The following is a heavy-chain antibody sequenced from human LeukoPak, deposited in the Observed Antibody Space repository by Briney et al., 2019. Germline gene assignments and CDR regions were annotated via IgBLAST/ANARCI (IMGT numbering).Heavy chain of an antibody. V-gene: IGHV3-9*01. D-gene: IGHD2-15*01. CDR2: ISRNSDSR. CDR3: AKVDGDSWYLGFDS. CDR1: GFTFDNYA. J-gene: IGHJ4*02. Sequence: GGSLRLSCATSGFTFDNYAMHWVRQAPGKGLEWVSGISRNSDSRAYVDSVKGRFTISRDNAKSSLSLQMNSLRPEDTAVYYCAKVDGDSWYLGFDSWGQGTLVTVSS.